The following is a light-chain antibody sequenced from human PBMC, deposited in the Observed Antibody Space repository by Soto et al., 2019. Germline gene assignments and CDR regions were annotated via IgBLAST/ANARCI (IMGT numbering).Light chain of an antibody. V-gene: IGLV2-14*01. CDR2: DVS. J-gene: IGLJ2*01. CDR3: SSYTSSSTVI. CDR1: SSDVGGYKY. Sequence: QSALTQPASVSGSPGQSITISCTGTSSDVGGYKYVSWYQQHPGKAPKLMIYDVSNRPSGVFNRFSGSKSGNTASLTISGLQAEDEADYYCSSYTSSSTVIFGGGTKLTVL.